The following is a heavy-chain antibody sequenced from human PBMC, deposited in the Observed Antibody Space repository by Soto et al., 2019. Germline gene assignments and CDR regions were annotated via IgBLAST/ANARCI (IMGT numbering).Heavy chain of an antibody. CDR1: GYTFTSYG. Sequence: GSVKLCCKASGYTFTSYGMSWVRQAPGQGVEGMGWTSAYNGNTPYSEKLHVRVTMTTDKSRSKAYMEVRSLRSYDTALYYCARRNFEYWGHQPMVTVSS. CDR3: ARRNFEY. J-gene: IGHJ4*01. CDR2: TSAYNGNT. V-gene: IGHV1-18*01.